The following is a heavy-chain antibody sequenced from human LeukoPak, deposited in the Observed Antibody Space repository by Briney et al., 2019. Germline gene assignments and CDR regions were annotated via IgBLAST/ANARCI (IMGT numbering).Heavy chain of an antibody. J-gene: IGHJ5*02. CDR2: RIAVFPAP. CDR3: AGSDA. CDR1: GGTFSTYP. Sequence: SVEVSCKASGGTFSTYPINWVRQAPGQGLEWMGGRIAVFPAPNYAQKFQGRITATTDESTATAYMELSSLRSDDTAVYYCAGSDAWGQGTLVTVSS. V-gene: IGHV1-69*05.